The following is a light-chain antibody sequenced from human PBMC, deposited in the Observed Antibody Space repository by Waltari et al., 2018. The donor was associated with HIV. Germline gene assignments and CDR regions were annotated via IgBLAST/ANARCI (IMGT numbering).Light chain of an antibody. CDR2: DVS. CDR3: SSYTSSSTRV. J-gene: IGLJ3*02. CDR1: SSDVGGYNY. V-gene: IGLV2-14*03. Sequence: QSALTQPASVSGSPGQSITISCPGTSSDVGGYNYVSWYQQHPGKAPKLMIYDVSKRPAGVSNRFSCSKSGNTASLTISGLQAEDEADYYCSSYTSSSTRVFGGGTKLTVL.